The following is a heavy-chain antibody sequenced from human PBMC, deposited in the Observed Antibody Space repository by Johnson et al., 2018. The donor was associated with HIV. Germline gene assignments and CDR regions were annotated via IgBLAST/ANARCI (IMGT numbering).Heavy chain of an antibody. V-gene: IGHV3-66*02. D-gene: IGHD2-21*02. CDR3: ARDAEEYCGGDCYLWGLGAFDI. CDR2: IYSGGST. Sequence: VQLVESGGGVVQPGRSLRLSCAASGFTISSNYMSWVRQAPGKGLEWVSVIYSGGSTYYADSVKGRFTISRDNSKNTLYLQMNSLRAEDTAVYYCARDAEEYCGGDCYLWGLGAFDIWGQGTMVTVSS. CDR1: GFTISSNY. J-gene: IGHJ3*02.